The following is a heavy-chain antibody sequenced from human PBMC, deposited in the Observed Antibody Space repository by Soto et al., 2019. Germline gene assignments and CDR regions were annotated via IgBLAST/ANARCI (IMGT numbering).Heavy chain of an antibody. CDR3: ARDVGSRYNWNDGDYFDY. CDR1: GFTFSSYW. Sequence: GGSLRLSCAASGFTFSSYWMSWVRQAPGKGLEWVANIKQDGSEKYYVDSVKGRFTISRDNAKNSLYLQMNSLRAEDTAVYYCARDVGSRYNWNDGDYFDYWGQGTLVTVSS. D-gene: IGHD1-20*01. CDR2: IKQDGSEK. J-gene: IGHJ4*02. V-gene: IGHV3-7*01.